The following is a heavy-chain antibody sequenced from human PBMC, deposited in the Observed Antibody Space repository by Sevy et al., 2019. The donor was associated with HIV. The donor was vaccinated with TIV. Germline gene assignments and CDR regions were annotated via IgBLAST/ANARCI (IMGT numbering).Heavy chain of an antibody. Sequence: GGSLRLSCAASGFTFSNAWMSWVRQAPGKGLEWVGRIKSKTDGGTTDYAAPVKGRFTISRDDSKNTLYLQMNSLKTEDTVIYYCTTDSKKRGLSVLLDYWGQGTLVTVSS. D-gene: IGHD3-10*01. CDR3: TTDSKKRGLSVLLDY. CDR2: IKSKTDGGTT. J-gene: IGHJ4*02. V-gene: IGHV3-15*01. CDR1: GFTFSNAW.